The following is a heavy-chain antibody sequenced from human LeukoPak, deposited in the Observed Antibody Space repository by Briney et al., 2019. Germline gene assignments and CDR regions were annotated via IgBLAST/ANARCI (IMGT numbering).Heavy chain of an antibody. V-gene: IGHV3-7*01. D-gene: IGHD2-21*01. Sequence: GGSLRLSCVASGFTFSNYWMNWVRQAPGKGLEWVANIKQDGSEKYYVDSVKGRFTISRDNAKNSLYLRMNSLRAEDTAVYYCARDAAYCGGDCCYFDYWGQGTLVTAPS. J-gene: IGHJ4*02. CDR2: IKQDGSEK. CDR3: ARDAAYCGGDCCYFDY. CDR1: GFTFSNYW.